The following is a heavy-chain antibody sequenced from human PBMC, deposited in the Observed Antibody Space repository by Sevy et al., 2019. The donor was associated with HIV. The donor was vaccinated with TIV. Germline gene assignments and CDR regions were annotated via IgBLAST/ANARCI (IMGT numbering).Heavy chain of an antibody. V-gene: IGHV3-30-3*01. CDR3: ARDPLVNWNDYYYYGMDV. J-gene: IGHJ6*02. CDR2: ISHDANNH. D-gene: IGHD1-1*01. Sequence: GGSLRLSCAASEFFFNTYAMHWVRQAPGKGLEWVAVISHDANNHYYADSVKGRFTISRDNSKNTLHLQMNTLRVEDTAVYYCARDPLVNWNDYYYYGMDVWGPGTTVTVS. CDR1: EFFFNTYA.